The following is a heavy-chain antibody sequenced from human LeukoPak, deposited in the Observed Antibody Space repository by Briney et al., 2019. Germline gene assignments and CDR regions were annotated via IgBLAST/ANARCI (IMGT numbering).Heavy chain of an antibody. CDR3: ARPSGGTYFDY. D-gene: IGHD2-15*01. V-gene: IGHV1-46*01. CDR1: GYTFINND. CDR2: INPSGGST. Sequence: GASVKVSCKASGYTFINNDINWVRQATGQGLEWMGIINPSGGSTSYAQKFQGRVTMTRDMSTSTVYMELSSLRSEDTAVYYCARPSGGTYFDYWGQGTLVTVSS. J-gene: IGHJ4*02.